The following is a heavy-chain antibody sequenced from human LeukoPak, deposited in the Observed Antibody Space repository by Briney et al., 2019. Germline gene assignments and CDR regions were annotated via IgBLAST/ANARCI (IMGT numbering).Heavy chain of an antibody. J-gene: IGHJ6*03. V-gene: IGHV3-30*02. CDR2: IWSDGNNK. CDR3: AKDPGASVPGFYMDV. CDR1: GFTLRNYG. Sequence: TGGSLRLSCAASGFTLRNYGMHWVRQATGKGLEWVSFIWSDGNNKFYADSVKGRFTISRDNSKNMLYLQMDSLRPEDTAVFYCAKDPGASVPGFYMDVWGKGTTVTVSS. D-gene: IGHD2-8*02.